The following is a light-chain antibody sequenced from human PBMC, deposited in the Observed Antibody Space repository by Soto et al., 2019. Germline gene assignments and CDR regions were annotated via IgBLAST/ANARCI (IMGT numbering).Light chain of an antibody. V-gene: IGKV4-1*01. CDR2: WAS. J-gene: IGKJ1*01. CDR3: QQYYSTPRT. CDR1: KRVLYTSNNKNY. Sequence: DIVMNQSPDSLAVSLGERATINCKSSKRVLYTSNNKNYLAWYQQKPGQPPKLLIYWASTRESGVPDRFSGSGSGTDFTRTISSLQAEDVAVYYCQQYYSTPRTFGQGTKGEIK.